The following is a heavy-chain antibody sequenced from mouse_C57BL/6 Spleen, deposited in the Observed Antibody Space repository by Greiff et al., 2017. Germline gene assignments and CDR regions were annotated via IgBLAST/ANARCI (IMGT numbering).Heavy chain of an antibody. Sequence: VQLQESGPGLVQPSQSLSITCTVSGFSLTSYGVHWGRQSPGKGLEWLGVIWRGGSTDYNAAFISRLSISKDNSKSQVFFKMNRLQADDTAIYYCASYGTPFAYWGQGTLVTVSA. V-gene: IGHV2-2*01. CDR3: ASYGTPFAY. J-gene: IGHJ3*01. CDR1: GFSLTSYG. D-gene: IGHD1-1*01. CDR2: IWRGGST.